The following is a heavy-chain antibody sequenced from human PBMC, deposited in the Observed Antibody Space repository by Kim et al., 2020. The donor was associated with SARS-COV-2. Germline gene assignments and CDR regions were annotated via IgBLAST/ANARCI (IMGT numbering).Heavy chain of an antibody. V-gene: IGHV4-38-2*02. CDR1: GYSFDSGYY. CDR3: ARDIAVSGNFDY. J-gene: IGHJ4*02. Sequence: SETLSLTCTVSGYSFDSGYYWGWIRQPPGKGLEWIGSIFHSGNTYYNPSLKSRVTISIDTSKNQFSLKLTSVTAADTAVYYCARDIAVSGNFDYWGQGTL. CDR2: IFHSGNT. D-gene: IGHD6-19*01.